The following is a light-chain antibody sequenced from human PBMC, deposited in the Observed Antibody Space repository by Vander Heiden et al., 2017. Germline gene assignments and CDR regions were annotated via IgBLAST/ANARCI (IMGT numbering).Light chain of an antibody. CDR1: QSISSW. Sequence: DIKMTQPPSTLSASVGDRVIISCRASQSISSWLAWYQQKPGKAPKLLIYKASSLESGVPSRFSGSESGTEFSLTISSLQPDDFATYYCQQYNTYPRTFGGGTKVEIK. V-gene: IGKV1-5*03. J-gene: IGKJ4*01. CDR3: QQYNTYPRT. CDR2: KAS.